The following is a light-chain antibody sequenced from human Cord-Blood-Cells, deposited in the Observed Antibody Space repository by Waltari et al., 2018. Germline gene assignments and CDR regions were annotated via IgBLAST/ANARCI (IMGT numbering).Light chain of an antibody. Sequence: QSALTPPASVSGSPGQSITLSCTGTSSDVGSYNLVSWYQQHPGKAPKRMIYEGSKRPSGVSNRFSGSKSGNTASLTISGLQAEDEADYYCCSYAGSNVVFGGGTKLTVL. CDR2: EGS. J-gene: IGLJ2*01. CDR1: SSDVGSYNL. V-gene: IGLV2-23*01. CDR3: CSYAGSNVV.